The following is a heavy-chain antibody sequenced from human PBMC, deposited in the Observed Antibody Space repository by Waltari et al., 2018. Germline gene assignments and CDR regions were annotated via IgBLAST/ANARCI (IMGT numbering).Heavy chain of an antibody. CDR2: IRGCGTQR. V-gene: IGHV3-48*01. CDR1: GFTFSDYT. CDR3: VRDGLWAPVQLWPHFDH. Sequence: EVQLVESGGGLVRPGKSLRLSCAGSGFTFSDYTMNWVRQAPGKGLEWLSFIRGCGTQRSYADSVKGRFTISRDNTNNSVHLQMDSLRADDTAVYYCVRDGLWAPVQLWPHFDHWGQGAQVTVSS. D-gene: IGHD1-1*01. J-gene: IGHJ4*02.